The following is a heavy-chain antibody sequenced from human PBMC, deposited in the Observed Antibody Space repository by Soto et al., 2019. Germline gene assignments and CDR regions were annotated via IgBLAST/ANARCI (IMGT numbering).Heavy chain of an antibody. D-gene: IGHD1-20*01. CDR3: AKDRNRSGIYNWRWTYFDY. CDR2: ISGSGGST. CDR1: GFTFSSYA. Sequence: GGSLRLSCAASGFTFSSYAMSCVRQAPGKGLEWVSAISGSGGSTYYADSVKGRFTISRDNSKNTLYLQMNSLRAEDTAVYYCAKDRNRSGIYNWRWTYFDYWGQGTLVTVSS. J-gene: IGHJ4*02. V-gene: IGHV3-23*01.